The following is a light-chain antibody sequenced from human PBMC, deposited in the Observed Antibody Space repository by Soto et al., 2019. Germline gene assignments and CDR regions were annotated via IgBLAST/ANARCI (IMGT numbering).Light chain of an antibody. Sequence: IQLTQSPSTLSASIGYRVTITCRASQSISDWLAWHQQKPGKAPKLLIYKASSLESGVPSRFSGSGSGTEFTLTISSLQPDDFATYYCQQYDSYWTFGQGTKVDI. CDR1: QSISDW. CDR2: KAS. V-gene: IGKV1-5*03. CDR3: QQYDSYWT. J-gene: IGKJ1*01.